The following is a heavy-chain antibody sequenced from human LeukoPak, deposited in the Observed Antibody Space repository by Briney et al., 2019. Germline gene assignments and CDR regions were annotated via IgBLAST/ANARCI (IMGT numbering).Heavy chain of an antibody. J-gene: IGHJ6*03. V-gene: IGHV4-34*01. D-gene: IGHD3-10*01. CDR1: GGSIRGYF. CDR2: ISHGGGP. CDR3: AREGGSGSYSYYYMDV. Sequence: LETLSLTCAVYGGSIRGYFWSWIRQPPGKGLEWIGEISHGGGPNHNPSLKSRVTMPVDRSKNQFSLKLSSVTAADTAVYYCAREGGSGSYSYYYMDVWGKGTTVTVSS.